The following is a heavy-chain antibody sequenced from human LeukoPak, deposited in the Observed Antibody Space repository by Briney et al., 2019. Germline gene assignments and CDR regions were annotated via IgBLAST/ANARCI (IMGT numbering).Heavy chain of an antibody. CDR2: ISGSGGST. D-gene: IGHD2-8*01. CDR1: GFTFSSYA. Sequence: GGSLRLSCAASGFTFSSYAMSWVRQAPGKGLEWVSAISGSGGSTYYADSVKGRFTISRDNSKNTLYLQMNSLRAEDTAVYYCAKETVLMVYARSPWFDPWGQGTLVTASS. J-gene: IGHJ5*02. CDR3: AKETVLMVYARSPWFDP. V-gene: IGHV3-23*01.